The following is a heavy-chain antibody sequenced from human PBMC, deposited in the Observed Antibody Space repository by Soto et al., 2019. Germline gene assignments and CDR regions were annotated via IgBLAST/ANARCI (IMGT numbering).Heavy chain of an antibody. CDR1: GFTFSSYA. CDR2: ISYDGSNK. J-gene: IGHJ4*02. Sequence: QVQLVESGGGVVQPGRSLRLSCAASGFTFSSYAMHWVRQAPGKGLEWVAVISYDGSNKYYADSVKGRFTISRDNSKNKLYLQMNSLRAERTAVYYCARDLAQWLAKESYWGQGTLVTVSS. V-gene: IGHV3-30-3*01. D-gene: IGHD6-19*01. CDR3: ARDLAQWLAKESY.